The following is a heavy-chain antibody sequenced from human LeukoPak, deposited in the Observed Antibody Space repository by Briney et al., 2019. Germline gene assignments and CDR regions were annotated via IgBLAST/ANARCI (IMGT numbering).Heavy chain of an antibody. D-gene: IGHD5-24*01. CDR1: GGSISSYY. V-gene: IGHV4-4*07. J-gene: IGHJ4*02. CDR3: ARAGDVEMATITFDY. Sequence: SETLSLTCTVSGGSISSYYWSWIRQPAGKGLESIGHISTSGSTNYNPSLKSRVTMSVDTSKNQFSLKLSSVTAADTAVYYCARAGDVEMATITFDYWGQGTLVTVSS. CDR2: ISTSGST.